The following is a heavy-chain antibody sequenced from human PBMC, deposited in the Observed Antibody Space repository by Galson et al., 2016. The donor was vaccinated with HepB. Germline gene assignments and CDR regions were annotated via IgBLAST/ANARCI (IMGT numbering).Heavy chain of an antibody. V-gene: IGHV1-3*01. CDR2: INAGNGDT. CDR1: GYSFSDYA. CDR3: ARVSAFYDFWNGPDY. J-gene: IGHJ4*02. Sequence: SVKVSCKASGYSFSDYAMHWVRQAPGQRLEWMGWINAGNGDTKYSQNFQGRVTITRDTSASTAYMEVSSLRSEDTAVYYCARVSAFYDFWNGPDYWGQGTLVTVSS. D-gene: IGHD3-3*01.